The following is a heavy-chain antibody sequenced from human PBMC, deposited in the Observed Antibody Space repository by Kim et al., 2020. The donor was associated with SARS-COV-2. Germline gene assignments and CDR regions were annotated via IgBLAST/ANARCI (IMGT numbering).Heavy chain of an antibody. D-gene: IGHD1-20*01. CDR3: ARVGGMSRYNWFDP. J-gene: IGHJ5*02. CDR1: GYSISSGYY. CDR2: IYHSGST. V-gene: IGHV4-38-2*02. Sequence: SETLSLTCTVSGYSISSGYYWGWIRQPPGKGLEWIGSIYHSGSTYYNPSLKSRVTISVDTSKNQFSLKLSSVTAADTAVYYCARVGGMSRYNWFDPWGQGTLVTVSS.